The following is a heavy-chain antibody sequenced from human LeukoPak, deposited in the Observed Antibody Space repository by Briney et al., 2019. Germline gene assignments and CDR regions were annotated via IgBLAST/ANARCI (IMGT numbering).Heavy chain of an antibody. CDR3: AKSYDNHHWYFHL. Sequence: QPGRSLRLSCAASGFTFSTYGMNWVRQAPGKGLEWVAIIWYDGNNKYYADSVKGRFTISRDNSKNTLYLQMNSLRADDTAVYYCAKSYDNHHWYFHLWGRGTLVTVSS. V-gene: IGHV3-33*06. J-gene: IGHJ2*01. D-gene: IGHD3-10*01. CDR2: IWYDGNNK. CDR1: GFTFSTYG.